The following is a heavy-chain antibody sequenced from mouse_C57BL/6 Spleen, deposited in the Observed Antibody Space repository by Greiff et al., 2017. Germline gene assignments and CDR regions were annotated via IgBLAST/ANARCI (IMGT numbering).Heavy chain of an antibody. CDR2: ISYDGSN. CDR1: GYSITSGYY. J-gene: IGHJ4*01. CDR3: ARPSRTTVMDY. Sequence: EVQLQQSGPGLVKPSQSLSLTCSVTGYSITSGYYWNWIRQFPGTKLEWMGYISYDGSNNYNPSLKNRISLTRDTSKNQFCLKLNSVTTEDTATYYCARPSRTTVMDYWGQGTSVTVSS. V-gene: IGHV3-6*01. D-gene: IGHD1-1*01.